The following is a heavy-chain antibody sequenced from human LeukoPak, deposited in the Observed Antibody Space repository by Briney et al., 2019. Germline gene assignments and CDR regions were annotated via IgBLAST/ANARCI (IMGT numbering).Heavy chain of an antibody. J-gene: IGHJ4*02. D-gene: IGHD6-19*01. V-gene: IGHV3-30*18. Sequence: PGRSLRLSCAASGFTFSSYGMHWVRQAPGKGLEWVAVISYDGSNKYYADSVKGRFTISRDNSKNTLYLQMNSLRAEDTAVYYCAKDGIGDSSGWYDWYFDYWGQGTLVTVSS. CDR1: GFTFSSYG. CDR2: ISYDGSNK. CDR3: AKDGIGDSSGWYDWYFDY.